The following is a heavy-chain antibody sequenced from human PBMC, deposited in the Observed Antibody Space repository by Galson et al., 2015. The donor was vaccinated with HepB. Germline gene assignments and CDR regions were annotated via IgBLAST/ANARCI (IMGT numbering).Heavy chain of an antibody. D-gene: IGHD2-15*01. V-gene: IGHV3-48*02. CDR1: GFTFSSYS. J-gene: IGHJ4*02. Sequence: SLRLSCAASGFTFSSYSMNWVRQAPGKGLKWVSYISSSSSTIYYADSVKGRFTISRDDAKNSLYLQMNSLRDEDTASYYCARAPGGSCSYYFDYWAQGTLVTVSS. CDR3: ARAPGGSCSYYFDY. CDR2: ISSSSSTI.